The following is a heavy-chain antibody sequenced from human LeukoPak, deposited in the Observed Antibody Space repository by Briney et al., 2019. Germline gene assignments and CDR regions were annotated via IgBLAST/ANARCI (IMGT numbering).Heavy chain of an antibody. V-gene: IGHV4-34*01. CDR3: ARGTSGYSFNWFDP. D-gene: IGHD3-3*01. CDR1: GGSFSGYY. CDR2: INHSGST. Sequence: SETLSLTCAVYGGSFSGYYWSWIRQPPGKGLEWIGEINHSGSTNYNPSLKSRVTIPVDTSKNQFSLKLSSVTAADAAVYYCARGTSGYSFNWFDPWGQGTLVTVSS. J-gene: IGHJ5*02.